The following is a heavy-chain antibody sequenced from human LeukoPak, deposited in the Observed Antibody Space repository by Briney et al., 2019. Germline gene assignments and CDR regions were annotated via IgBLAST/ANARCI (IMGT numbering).Heavy chain of an antibody. CDR2: INHIGST. CDR3: ARIAAVTTGNYYYYYMDV. V-gene: IGHV4-34*01. D-gene: IGHD4-17*01. CDR1: GGSFSGYY. J-gene: IGHJ6*03. Sequence: SETLSLTCAVYGGSFSGYYWSWIRQPPGKGLEWIGEINHIGSTNYNPSLKSRVTISVDTSKNQFSLKLSSVTAADTAVYYCARIAAVTTGNYYYYYMDVWGKGTTVTVSS.